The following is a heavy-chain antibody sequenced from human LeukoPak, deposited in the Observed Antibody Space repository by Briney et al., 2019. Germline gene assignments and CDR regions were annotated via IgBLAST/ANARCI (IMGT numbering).Heavy chain of an antibody. CDR3: ARSNGAGFDF. D-gene: IGHD2-8*01. J-gene: IGHJ4*02. CDR1: GGSITSYY. Sequence: SETLSLTRTVSGGSITSYYWSWIRQPPGKGLEWIAYIYYSGSINYNPSLKSRVTISVDTSRNQFSLRLISVTAADTAVYYCARSNGAGFDFWGQGTLVTVSS. V-gene: IGHV4-59*01. CDR2: IYYSGSI.